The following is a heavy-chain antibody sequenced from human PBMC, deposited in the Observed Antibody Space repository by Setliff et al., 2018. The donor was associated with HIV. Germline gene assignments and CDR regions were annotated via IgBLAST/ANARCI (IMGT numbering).Heavy chain of an antibody. CDR2: VFYNGDT. Sequence: SETLSLTCTVSGGSIRSYYWSWIRQSPGKGLEWIGYVFYNGDTAYNPSLKSRLTISVDTSKSQFSLKLTSVTAADTAVYYCARHRPWEVDVFDIWGQGTMVTVSS. J-gene: IGHJ3*02. CDR3: ARHRPWEVDVFDI. CDR1: GGSIRSYY. D-gene: IGHD1-26*01. V-gene: IGHV4-59*08.